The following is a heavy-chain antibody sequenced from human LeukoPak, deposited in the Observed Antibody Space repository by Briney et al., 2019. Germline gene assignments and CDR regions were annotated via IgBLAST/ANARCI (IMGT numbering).Heavy chain of an antibody. CDR2: IYTSGST. V-gene: IGHV4-61*02. J-gene: IGHJ5*02. CDR1: GGSISSGSYY. CDR3: ARDLLFGGVPAAMRNWFDP. Sequence: PSETLSLTCTVSGGSISSGSYYWSWIRQPAGKGLEWIGRIYTSGSTNYNPSLKSRVTISVDTSKNQFSLKLSSVTAADTAVYYCARDLLFGGVPAAMRNWFDPWGQGTLVTVSS. D-gene: IGHD2-2*01.